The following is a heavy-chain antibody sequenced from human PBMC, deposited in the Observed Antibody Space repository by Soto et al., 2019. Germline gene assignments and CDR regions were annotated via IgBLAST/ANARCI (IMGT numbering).Heavy chain of an antibody. V-gene: IGHV1-18*01. D-gene: IGHD5-12*01. Sequence: QVQLVQSGAEVKKPGASVKVSCKASGYTFISHGISWVRQAPGQGLEWMGWISPHNGNTDYAQKLQGRVTMTTDTSTTTAYMELRGLRSDDTAVYYCARDGLGGYDFGYWGQGTLVTVSS. CDR2: ISPHNGNT. CDR1: GYTFISHG. CDR3: ARDGLGGYDFGY. J-gene: IGHJ4*02.